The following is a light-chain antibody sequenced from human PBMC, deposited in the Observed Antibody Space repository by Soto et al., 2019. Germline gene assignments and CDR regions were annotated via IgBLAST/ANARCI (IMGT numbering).Light chain of an antibody. CDR3: QQYNNWPLF. CDR2: ATS. J-gene: IGKJ2*01. V-gene: IGKV3-15*01. Sequence: EIVMTQSPATLSVSPGEGVTLSCRASQNFGNTLAWYQQKPGQAPRLLIYATSTRATGIPARFSASGSGTEFSLTISSLQSEHFALYYCQQYNNWPLFFGQGTKLEIK. CDR1: QNFGNT.